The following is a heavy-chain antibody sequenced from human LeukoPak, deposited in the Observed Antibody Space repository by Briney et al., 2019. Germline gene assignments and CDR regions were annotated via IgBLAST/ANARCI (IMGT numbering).Heavy chain of an antibody. D-gene: IGHD3-10*01. J-gene: IGHJ4*02. Sequence: PGRSLRLSCAASGFTFSTYAIHWVRQAPGKGLEWVAVISFDGVNTFYADSVKGRFTISRDNSNNTVYLQMNNLRPEDTAVYYCARVYYYTSGSRWGDYFDYWGQGTLVTVSS. V-gene: IGHV3-30*04. CDR3: ARVYYYTSGSRWGDYFDY. CDR2: ISFDGVNT. CDR1: GFTFSTYA.